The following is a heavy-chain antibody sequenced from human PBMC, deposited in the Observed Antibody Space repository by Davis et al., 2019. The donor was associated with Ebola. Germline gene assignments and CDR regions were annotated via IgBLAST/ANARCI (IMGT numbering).Heavy chain of an antibody. CDR1: GGSISSYH. Sequence: SETLSLTCTVPGGSISSYHWSWIRQPPGKGLEWLGYIHYSGSTNYNPSLKSRVTISVDTSKNQFSLKLSSVTAADTAVYYCARASWGYCSGGSCYHIDYWGQGTLVTVSS. CDR3: ARASWGYCSGGSCYHIDY. CDR2: IHYSGST. D-gene: IGHD2-15*01. J-gene: IGHJ4*02. V-gene: IGHV4-59*08.